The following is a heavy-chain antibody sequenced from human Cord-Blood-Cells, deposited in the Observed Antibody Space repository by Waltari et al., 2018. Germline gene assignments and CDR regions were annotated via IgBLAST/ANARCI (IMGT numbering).Heavy chain of an antibody. V-gene: IGHV4-34*01. CDR3: ARGYSSSWYKAFDS. D-gene: IGHD6-13*01. Sequence: QVQLQQWGAGLLKPSETLSLTCAVYGGSFSGYYWSWIRQPPGKGLEGIGEINHSGSTNYNPARKSRVTRSVDTSKNQFSLKLSSVTAADTAVYYCARGYSSSWYKAFDSWGQGTMVTVSS. J-gene: IGHJ3*02. CDR2: INHSGST. CDR1: GGSFSGYY.